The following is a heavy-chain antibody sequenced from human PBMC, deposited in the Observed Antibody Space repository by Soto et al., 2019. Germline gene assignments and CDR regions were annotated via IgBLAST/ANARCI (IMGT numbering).Heavy chain of an antibody. CDR3: ARKPKAHMVRGPLSP. D-gene: IGHD3-10*01. CDR1: GFTFSSYA. V-gene: IGHV3-30-3*01. CDR2: ISYDGSNK. J-gene: IGHJ5*02. Sequence: PGGSLRLSCAASGFTFSSYAMHWVRQAPGKGLEWVAVISYDGSNKYYADSVKGRFTISRDNSKNTLYLQMNSLRSDDTAVYYCARKPKAHMVRGPLSPWGQGTLVTVSS.